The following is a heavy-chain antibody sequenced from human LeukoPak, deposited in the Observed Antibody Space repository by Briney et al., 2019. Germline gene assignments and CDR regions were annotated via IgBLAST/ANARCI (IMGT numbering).Heavy chain of an antibody. CDR2: IYTSGST. Sequence: PSETLSLTCTVSGGSISSYYWSWIRQPAGKGLEWIGRIYTSGSTNYIPSLKSRVTMSVDTSKNQFSLKLSSVTAADTAVYYCARVMAWSTSNYYYYMDVWGKGTTVTVSS. CDR1: GGSISSYY. CDR3: ARVMAWSTSNYYYYMDV. J-gene: IGHJ6*03. V-gene: IGHV4-4*07. D-gene: IGHD2-2*01.